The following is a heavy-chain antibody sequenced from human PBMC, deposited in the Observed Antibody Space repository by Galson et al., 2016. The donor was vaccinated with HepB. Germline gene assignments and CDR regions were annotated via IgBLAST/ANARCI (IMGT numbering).Heavy chain of an antibody. CDR2: ISGGGSTT. D-gene: IGHD6-19*01. CDR3: AKHRRYTSGYYFDS. Sequence: SLRLSCAASGFTFNSYAMTWVRLTPGKGLEWVSTISGGGSTTNYADSVRGRFSITRDNSKDTLYLYMSSLRPEDTAVYYCAKHRRYTSGYYFDSWGQGSLVTGSS. CDR1: GFTFNSYA. J-gene: IGHJ4*02. V-gene: IGHV3-23*01.